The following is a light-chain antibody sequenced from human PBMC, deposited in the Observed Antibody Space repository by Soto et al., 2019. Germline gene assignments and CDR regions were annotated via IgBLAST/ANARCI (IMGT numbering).Light chain of an antibody. J-gene: IGKJ4*01. CDR3: KQHSNWTLT. CDR1: QSVSSN. CDR2: GAS. V-gene: IGKV3-15*01. Sequence: EIVMTPSPATLSVSPGARATLSCRASQSVSSNLAWYQQKPRQAPRLLIYGASTRATGIPARFSGSGSGTEFTLTISSLETEDFAVYDCKQHSNWTLTVGEGTKVDIK.